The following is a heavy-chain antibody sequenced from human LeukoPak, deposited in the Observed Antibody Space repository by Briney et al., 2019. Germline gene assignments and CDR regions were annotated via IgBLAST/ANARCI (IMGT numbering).Heavy chain of an antibody. D-gene: IGHD2-8*01. V-gene: IGHV3-33*08. J-gene: IGHJ4*02. Sequence: GGSLRLSCAASGFTFNYAWMSWVRQAPGKGLEWVAVIWYDGSNKYYADSVKGRFTISRDNSKNTLYLQMNSLRAEDTAVYYCASNDYFNYWGQGTLVTVSS. CDR1: GFTFNYAW. CDR2: IWYDGSNK. CDR3: ASNDYFNY.